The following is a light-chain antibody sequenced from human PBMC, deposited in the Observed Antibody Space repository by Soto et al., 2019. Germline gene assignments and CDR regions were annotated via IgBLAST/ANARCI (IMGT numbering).Light chain of an antibody. Sequence: DIQMTQSPSSLSASVGDRFTITCRASQSISSYLNWYQQKPGKAPKLLIYAASSLQSGVPSRFSGSGSGKDFTLTISSLQPEDFATYYCQQSYSTPLTFGGGTKVDTK. CDR2: AAS. CDR3: QQSYSTPLT. V-gene: IGKV1-39*01. CDR1: QSISSY. J-gene: IGKJ4*01.